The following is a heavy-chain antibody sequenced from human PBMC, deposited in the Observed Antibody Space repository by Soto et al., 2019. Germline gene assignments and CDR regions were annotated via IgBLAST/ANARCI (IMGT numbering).Heavy chain of an antibody. Sequence: PGGSLRLSCAASGYSITNNGMHWVRQAPGKGLEWVALIWAHGTDQYYAESVKGRFTVSRDTSTNTVYLQMNSLRAEDTARYYCGKDIRSGSIDYWGQGTLVTVS. CDR2: IWAHGTDQ. D-gene: IGHD1-1*01. CDR3: GKDIRSGSIDY. J-gene: IGHJ4*02. CDR1: GYSITNNG. V-gene: IGHV3-33*06.